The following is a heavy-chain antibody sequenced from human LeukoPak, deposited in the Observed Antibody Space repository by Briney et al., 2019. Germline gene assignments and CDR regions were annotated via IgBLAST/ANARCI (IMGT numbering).Heavy chain of an antibody. D-gene: IGHD1-26*01. CDR1: GYTFTSYY. CDR2: INPTGGST. Sequence: EASVKVSCKASGYTFTSYYMHWVRQAPGQGLEWMGLINPTGGSTGYAQKFQGRVTMTRDMSTSTDYMELSSLRSEDTAIYYCARVSGYYYMDVWGKGTTVTISS. J-gene: IGHJ6*03. CDR3: ARVSGYYYMDV. V-gene: IGHV1-46*01.